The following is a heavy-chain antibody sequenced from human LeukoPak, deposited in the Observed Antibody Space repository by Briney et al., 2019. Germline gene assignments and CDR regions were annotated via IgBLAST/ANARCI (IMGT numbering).Heavy chain of an antibody. CDR2: ISAYHGNT. CDR1: GSTFTRSR. D-gene: IGHD3-16*01. Sequence: SVRASCTAAGSTFTRSRLSLLRQAAGQRLGGMGWISAYHGNTNYAQKLQGRVTMTTDTSTGTAYMELRSLRSDDTAVYYCARDSSITFGGVMGDAFDIWGQGTMVTVSS. J-gene: IGHJ3*02. V-gene: IGHV1-18*01. CDR3: ARDSSITFGGVMGDAFDI.